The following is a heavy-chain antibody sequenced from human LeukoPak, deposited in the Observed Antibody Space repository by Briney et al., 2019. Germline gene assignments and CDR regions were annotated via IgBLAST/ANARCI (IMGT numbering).Heavy chain of an antibody. Sequence: ASVKVPCKASGYTFTGYYIRWVRQAPGQGLEWLGRISPNSGVPNYAQKFQGRVTMTRDTSVNTVYMELSGLKSDDTGAYYCAREVGYSTSWYGRFDPWGQGTVVTVSS. D-gene: IGHD6-13*01. V-gene: IGHV1-2*05. J-gene: IGHJ5*02. CDR1: GYTFTGYY. CDR3: AREVGYSTSWYGRFDP. CDR2: ISPNSGVP.